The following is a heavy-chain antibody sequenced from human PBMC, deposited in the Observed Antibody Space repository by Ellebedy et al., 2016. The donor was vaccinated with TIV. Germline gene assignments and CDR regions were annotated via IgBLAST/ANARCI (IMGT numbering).Heavy chain of an antibody. J-gene: IGHJ4*02. D-gene: IGHD3-22*01. CDR1: GFTFSSYA. Sequence: GGSLRLSCAASGFTFSSYAMSWVRQAPGKGLEWVSAISGSGGSTYYADSVKGRFTISRDNSKNTLYLQMNSLRAEDTAVYYCARPRHDSSVYYLSFDYWGQGTLVTVSS. V-gene: IGHV3-23*01. CDR3: ARPRHDSSVYYLSFDY. CDR2: ISGSGGST.